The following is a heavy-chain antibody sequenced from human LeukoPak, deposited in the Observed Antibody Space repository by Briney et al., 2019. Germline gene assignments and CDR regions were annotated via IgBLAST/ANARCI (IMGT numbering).Heavy chain of an antibody. D-gene: IGHD6-19*01. Sequence: GGSLRLSCAASGFSVSNKYMSWVRQAPGKGLEWVSVIYTGGDTYYADSVRDRFTISRDNSKNTVNLQMNSLRAEDTALYYCAGGQMFTSGGFDDWGQGTLVTVSS. J-gene: IGHJ4*02. CDR1: GFSVSNKY. CDR3: AGGQMFTSGGFDD. V-gene: IGHV3-53*01. CDR2: IYTGGDT.